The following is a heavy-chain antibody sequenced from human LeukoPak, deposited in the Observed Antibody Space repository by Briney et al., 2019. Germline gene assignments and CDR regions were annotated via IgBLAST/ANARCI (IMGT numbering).Heavy chain of an antibody. J-gene: IGHJ4*02. V-gene: IGHV3-30-3*01. CDR1: GFTFSSYA. Sequence: GGSLRLSCAASGFTFSSYAMHWVRQAPGKGLEWVAVISYDGSNKYYADPVKGRFTISRDNSKNTLYLQMNSLRAEDTAVYYCARDGRYCSSTSCFLDYWGQGTLVTVSS. CDR3: ARDGRYCSSTSCFLDY. CDR2: ISYDGSNK. D-gene: IGHD2-2*01.